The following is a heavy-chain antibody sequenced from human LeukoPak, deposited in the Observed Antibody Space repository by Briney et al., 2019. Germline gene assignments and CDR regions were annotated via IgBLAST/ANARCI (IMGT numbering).Heavy chain of an antibody. Sequence: GGSLRLSCAASGFTFSDYYMTWIRQAPGRGLEWISYINGSSSDTKYADSVKGRFTISRDNAKNSVYLLMNSLRAEDTAVYYCARRGTTYCTVDSCHPNWFDPWGQGTLLTVSS. CDR1: GFTFSDYY. J-gene: IGHJ5*02. V-gene: IGHV3-11*03. CDR3: ARRGTTYCTVDSCHPNWFDP. D-gene: IGHD2-15*01. CDR2: INGSSSDT.